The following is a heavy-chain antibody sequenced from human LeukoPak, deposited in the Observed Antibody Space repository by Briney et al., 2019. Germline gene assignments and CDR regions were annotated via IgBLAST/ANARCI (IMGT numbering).Heavy chain of an antibody. CDR1: GFTFSSYG. D-gene: IGHD3-9*01. CDR3: AKDPYDILTGVDY. CDR2: IRYDGSNK. V-gene: IGHV3-30*02. J-gene: IGHJ4*02. Sequence: AGGSLRLSCAASGFTFSSYGMHWVRQAPGKGLEWVAFIRYDGSNKYYADSVKGRFTISRDNSKNTLYLQMNSLRAEDTAVYYCAKDPYDILTGVDYWGQGTLVTVSS.